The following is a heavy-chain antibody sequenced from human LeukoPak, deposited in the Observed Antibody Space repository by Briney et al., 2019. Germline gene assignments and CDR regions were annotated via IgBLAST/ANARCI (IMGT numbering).Heavy chain of an antibody. CDR1: GFPFSSYA. D-gene: IGHD1-26*01. J-gene: IGHJ3*02. V-gene: IGHV3-23*01. Sequence: PGGSLRLSCAASGFPFSSYAMSWVRQAPGKGLEWVSAISGSGGSTYYADSVKGRFTISRDNSKNTLYLQMNSLRAEDTAVYYCARPIVGATTAFDIWGQGTMVTVSS. CDR3: ARPIVGATTAFDI. CDR2: ISGSGGST.